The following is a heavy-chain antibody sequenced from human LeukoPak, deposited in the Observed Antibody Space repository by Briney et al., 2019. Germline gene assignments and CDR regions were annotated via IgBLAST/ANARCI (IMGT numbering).Heavy chain of an antibody. CDR2: IKEDGSEK. Sequence: GGSLRLSCAASGFTFSTYWMSWVRQAPGKGLEWVANIKEDGSEKYYGDSVKGRFTISRDDAKNSLYLEMNSLRAEDTAVYYCATDCSETSCYWGWVDYWGQGTLVTVSS. V-gene: IGHV3-7*01. CDR1: GFTFSTYW. CDR3: ATDCSETSCYWGWVDY. J-gene: IGHJ4*02. D-gene: IGHD2-2*01.